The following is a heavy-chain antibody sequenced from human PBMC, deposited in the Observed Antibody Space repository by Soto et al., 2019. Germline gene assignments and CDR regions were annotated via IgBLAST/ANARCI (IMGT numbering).Heavy chain of an antibody. CDR1: GGAFISYS. CDR3: AKSLLFVDHAYMDV. CDR2: IIPIQGKA. Sequence: SVKVSCKASGGAFISYSFTWVRQAPGQGLEWMGRIIPIQGKANYALKFQDRVTITADRSTRTAYMELRSLRPEDTAVYYCAKSLLFVDHAYMDVWGKGTTVTVSS. D-gene: IGHD2-21*01. V-gene: IGHV1-69*02. J-gene: IGHJ6*03.